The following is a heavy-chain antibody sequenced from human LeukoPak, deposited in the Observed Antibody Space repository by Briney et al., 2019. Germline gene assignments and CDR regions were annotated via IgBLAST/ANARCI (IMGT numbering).Heavy chain of an antibody. J-gene: IGHJ5*02. CDR3: ARDRSSWFDP. CDR1: AGSISSSSYS. Sequence: SETLSLTCTVSAGSISSSSYSWGWIRQPPGKGLEWIGSIYYSGSTYFNPSLKSRVTISVDTSKNQFSLKLSSVTAADTAVYYCARDRSSWFDPWGQGTLVTVSS. CDR2: IYYSGST. V-gene: IGHV4-39*02.